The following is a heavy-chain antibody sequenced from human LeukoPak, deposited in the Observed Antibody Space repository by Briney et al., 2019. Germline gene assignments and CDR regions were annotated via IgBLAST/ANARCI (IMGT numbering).Heavy chain of an antibody. CDR1: GGSFSGYY. Sequence: SETLSLTCAVYGGSFSGYYWSWIRQPPGEGREWIGEINHSGSTNYNPSLKSRVTISVATSKNQFSLKLRSVPAADTGVYYCARGVRRYDFWSGYYTGHPHFDYWGQGNLVTVSS. CDR2: INHSGST. J-gene: IGHJ4*02. CDR3: ARGVRRYDFWSGYYTGHPHFDY. D-gene: IGHD3-3*01. V-gene: IGHV4-34*01.